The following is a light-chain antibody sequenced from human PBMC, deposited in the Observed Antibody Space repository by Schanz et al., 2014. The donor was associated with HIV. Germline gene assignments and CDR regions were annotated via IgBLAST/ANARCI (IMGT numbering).Light chain of an antibody. V-gene: IGLV1-44*01. Sequence: QSVLTQLPSASGTPGQRVTISCSGSSSNIGSNTVNWYQQLPGTAPKLLIYSNNQRPSGVPDRFSGSKSGTSASLAISGLQADDEADYFCQSFDSSLNGVVFGGGTKLTVL. J-gene: IGLJ3*02. CDR1: SSNIGSNT. CDR2: SNN. CDR3: QSFDSSLNGVV.